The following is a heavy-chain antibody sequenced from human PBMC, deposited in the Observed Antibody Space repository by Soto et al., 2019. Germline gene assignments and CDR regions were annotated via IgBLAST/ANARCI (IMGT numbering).Heavy chain of an antibody. CDR3: ARGLVLTGTTSGWFDP. CDR2: IIPIFGTA. J-gene: IGHJ5*02. Sequence: GASVKVSCKASGGTFSSYAISWVRQAPGQGLEWMGGIIPIFGTANYAQKFQGRVTITADKSTSTAYMELSSLRSEDTAVYYCARGLVLTGTTSGWFDPWGQGTLVTVSS. CDR1: GGTFSSYA. V-gene: IGHV1-69*06. D-gene: IGHD1-7*01.